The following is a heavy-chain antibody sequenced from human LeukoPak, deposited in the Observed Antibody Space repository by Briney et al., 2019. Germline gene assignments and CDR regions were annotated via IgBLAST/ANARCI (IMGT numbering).Heavy chain of an antibody. CDR1: GYTFTGYY. J-gene: IGHJ4*02. V-gene: IGHV1-2*02. CDR2: INPNSGGT. Sequence: ASVKVSCKASGYTFTGYYMHWVRQAPGQGLEWMGWINPNSGGTNYAQKFQGRVTMTRDTSISTAYMELSRLRSDDTAVYYCARRGEYYDFWSGPPKGYYFDYWGQGTLVTVSS. D-gene: IGHD3-3*01. CDR3: ARRGEYYDFWSGPPKGYYFDY.